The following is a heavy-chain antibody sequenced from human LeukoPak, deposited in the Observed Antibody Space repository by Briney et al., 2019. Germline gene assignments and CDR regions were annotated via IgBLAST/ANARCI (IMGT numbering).Heavy chain of an antibody. Sequence: PSETLSLTCTVSGGSISSGSYYWSWIRQPAGKGLEWIGRIYTSGSTNYNPSLKSRVTISVDTSKNQFSLKLSSVTAADTAVYYCARAVKYSSSRYFYFDYWGQGTLVTVSS. J-gene: IGHJ4*02. D-gene: IGHD6-13*01. V-gene: IGHV4-61*02. CDR3: ARAVKYSSSRYFYFDY. CDR2: IYTSGST. CDR1: GGSISSGSYY.